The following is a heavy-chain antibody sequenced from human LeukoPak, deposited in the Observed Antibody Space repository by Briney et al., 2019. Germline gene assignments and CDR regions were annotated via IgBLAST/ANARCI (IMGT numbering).Heavy chain of an antibody. CDR2: IYYSGST. Sequence: SETLSLTCTVSGDSISSSTYYWGWIRQPPGKGLEWIGSIYYSGSTYYNPSLKSRVTISVDTSKNQFSLKLSSVTAADTAVYYCARSQLILGGKQRRGTFDYWGQGTLVTVSS. J-gene: IGHJ4*02. D-gene: IGHD3-16*01. CDR1: GDSISSSTYY. V-gene: IGHV4-39*01. CDR3: ARSQLILGGKQRRGTFDY.